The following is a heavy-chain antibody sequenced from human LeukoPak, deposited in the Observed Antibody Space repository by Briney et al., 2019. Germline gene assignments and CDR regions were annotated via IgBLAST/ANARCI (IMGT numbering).Heavy chain of an antibody. D-gene: IGHD3-10*01. V-gene: IGHV4-39*07. CDR1: GGSTSSGTYY. CDR3: ARVGYYAVDY. J-gene: IGHJ4*02. CDR2: IYYSGST. Sequence: PSETLSLTCSVSGGSTSSGTYYWGWIRQPPGKGLEWIGSIYYSGSTNYNPSLKSRVTISVDTSKNQFSLKLSSVTAADTAVYYCARVGYYAVDYWGQGTLVTVSS.